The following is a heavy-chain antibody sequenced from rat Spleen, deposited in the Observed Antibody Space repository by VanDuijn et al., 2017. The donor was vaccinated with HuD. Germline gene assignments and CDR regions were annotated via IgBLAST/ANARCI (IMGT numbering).Heavy chain of an antibody. Sequence: EVQLVESGGDLVQPGRSLKLSCAASGFTFSNFDMAWVRQAPTKGLEWVASISTSGGNTYYRDSVKGRFTISRDNAKSTLYLQMDSLRSEDTATYYCARSELGAPGYFDYWGQGVMVTVSS. CDR1: GFTFSNFD. D-gene: IGHD5-1*01. V-gene: IGHV5-25*01. CDR3: ARSELGAPGYFDY. CDR2: ISTSGGNT. J-gene: IGHJ2*01.